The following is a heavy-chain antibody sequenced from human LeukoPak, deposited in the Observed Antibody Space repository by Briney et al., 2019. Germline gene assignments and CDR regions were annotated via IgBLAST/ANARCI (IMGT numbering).Heavy chain of an antibody. V-gene: IGHV3-21*01. Sequence: GGSLRLSCAASGFTFSSYSMNWVRQAPGEGLEWVSFISSSSSYMYYADSVKGRFTISRDNAKNSLYLEMNSLRAEDTAVYYCARDPTYSGYDWFFDNWGQGTLVTVSS. CDR2: ISSSSSYM. CDR1: GFTFSSYS. CDR3: ARDPTYSGYDWFFDN. J-gene: IGHJ4*02. D-gene: IGHD5-12*01.